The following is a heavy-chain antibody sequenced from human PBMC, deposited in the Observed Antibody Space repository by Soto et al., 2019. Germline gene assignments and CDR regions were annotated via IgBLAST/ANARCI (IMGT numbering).Heavy chain of an antibody. CDR1: GFTFSSYG. CDR3: ATDQVPGGGRYLWFAGDY. CDR2: ISYDGSNK. J-gene: IGHJ4*02. D-gene: IGHD1-26*01. V-gene: IGHV3-30*03. Sequence: QVQLVESGGGVVQPGRSLRLSCAASGFTFSSYGMHWVRQAPGKGLEWVAVISYDGSNKYYADSVKGRFTISRDNSKNTLYLQMNSLRAEDTAVYYCATDQVPGGGRYLWFAGDYWGQGTLVTVSS.